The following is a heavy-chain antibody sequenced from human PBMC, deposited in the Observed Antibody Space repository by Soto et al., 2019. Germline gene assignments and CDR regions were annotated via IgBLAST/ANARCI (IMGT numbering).Heavy chain of an antibody. CDR1: GDSISSSPYY. CDR2: IFHDGYI. D-gene: IGHD6-13*01. V-gene: IGHV4-39*01. J-gene: IGHJ4*02. Sequence: QVQLQESGPGLVMPSETLSLTCSVSGDSISSSPYYWGWIRQPPGKRLEWIGSIFHDGYIVYTPSLKSRVTISVDTSKNQFSLKLTSVAAADTAIYFCARLQTAVPHYWGQGILVTVSS. CDR3: ARLQTAVPHY.